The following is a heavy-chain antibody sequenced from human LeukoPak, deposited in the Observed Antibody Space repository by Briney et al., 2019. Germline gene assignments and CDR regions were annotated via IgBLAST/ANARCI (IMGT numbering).Heavy chain of an antibody. CDR2: ISSSGSTI. J-gene: IGHJ5*02. CDR1: GFTFSDYY. CDR3: ARDRRVVAAINWFDP. V-gene: IGHV3-11*04. Sequence: GGSLRLSCAASGFTFSDYYMSWIRQAPGKGLEWVSYISSSGSTIYYADSVKGRFTISRDNAKNSLYLQMNSLRAEDTAVYYCARDRRVVAAINWFDPWGQGTLVTVSS. D-gene: IGHD2-15*01.